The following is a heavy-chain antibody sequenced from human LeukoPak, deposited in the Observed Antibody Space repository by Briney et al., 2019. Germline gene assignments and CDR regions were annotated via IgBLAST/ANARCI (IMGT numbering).Heavy chain of an antibody. Sequence: GGSLRLSCAASGFTFSSYEMNWVRQAPGKGLEWVSSISSSSSYIYYADSVKGRFTISRDNAKNSLYLQMNSLRAEDTAVYYCATAIAVAGTPIDYWGQGTLVTVSS. J-gene: IGHJ4*02. D-gene: IGHD6-19*01. V-gene: IGHV3-21*01. CDR3: ATAIAVAGTPIDY. CDR1: GFTFSSYE. CDR2: ISSSSSYI.